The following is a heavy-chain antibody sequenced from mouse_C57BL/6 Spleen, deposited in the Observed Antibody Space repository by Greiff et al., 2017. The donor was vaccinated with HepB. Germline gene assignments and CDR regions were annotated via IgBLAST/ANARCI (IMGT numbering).Heavy chain of an antibody. D-gene: IGHD1-1*01. Sequence: VQLQQSGPELVKPGASVKMSCKASGYAFSSSWMNWVKQRPGKGLEWIGRIYPGDGDTNYNGKFKGKATLTADKSSSTAYMQLSSLTSEDSAVYYCGRGYYGSSSHYFDYWGQGTTLTVSS. J-gene: IGHJ2*01. V-gene: IGHV1-82*01. CDR1: GYAFSSSW. CDR3: GRGYYGSSSHYFDY. CDR2: IYPGDGDT.